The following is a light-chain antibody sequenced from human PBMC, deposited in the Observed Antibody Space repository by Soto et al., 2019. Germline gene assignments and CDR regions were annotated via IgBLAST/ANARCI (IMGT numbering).Light chain of an antibody. CDR2: DVS. Sequence: QSALTQPASVSGSPGQSITISCTGTSSDVGGYNYVSWYQQHPGKAPKLMIYDVSHRPSGVSNRFSGSKSGNTASLTISGPQAEDEADYYYNSYTSSSTLLDVFGTGTKVTVL. CDR3: NSYTSSSTLLDV. V-gene: IGLV2-14*01. CDR1: SSDVGGYNY. J-gene: IGLJ1*01.